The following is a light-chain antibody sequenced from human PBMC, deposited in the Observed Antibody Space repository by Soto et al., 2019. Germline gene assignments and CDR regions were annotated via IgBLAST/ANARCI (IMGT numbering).Light chain of an antibody. Sequence: DIPMTQSPSTLSASVGDRVTITCRASQSISGWLAWYQQKPGKAPNLLIFDASSLESGVPSRFSGSGSGTDFTLTISSLQPDDFATYYCQQYNTYSRTFGQGTKLQIK. CDR3: QQYNTYSRT. J-gene: IGKJ2*01. CDR1: QSISGW. V-gene: IGKV1-5*01. CDR2: DAS.